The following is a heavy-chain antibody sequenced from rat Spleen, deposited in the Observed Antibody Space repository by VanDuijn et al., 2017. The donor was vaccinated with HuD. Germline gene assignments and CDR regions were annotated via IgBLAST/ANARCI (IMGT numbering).Heavy chain of an antibody. Sequence: QVQLKESGPGLVQPSQTLSLTCTVSGFSLTSYHVHWVRQPPGKGLEWMGLMWSDGDTSYNSALKSRLSISRDTSKSQVFLKMNSLQPEDTGTYYCARNWERGWYFDFWGPGTMVTVSS. J-gene: IGHJ1*01. CDR1: GFSLTSYH. D-gene: IGHD5-1*01. V-gene: IGHV2-32*01. CDR3: ARNWERGWYFDF. CDR2: MWSDGDT.